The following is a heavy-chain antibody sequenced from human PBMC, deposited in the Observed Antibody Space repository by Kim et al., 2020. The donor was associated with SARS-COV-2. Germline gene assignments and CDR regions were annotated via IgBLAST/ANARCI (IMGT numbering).Heavy chain of an antibody. CDR3: ARSDYGDYIY. V-gene: IGHV4-34*01. Sequence: STNYNPSLKSRVTISVDTSKNQFSLKLSSVTAADTAVYYCARSDYGDYIYWGQGTLVTVSS. CDR2: ST. J-gene: IGHJ4*02. D-gene: IGHD4-17*01.